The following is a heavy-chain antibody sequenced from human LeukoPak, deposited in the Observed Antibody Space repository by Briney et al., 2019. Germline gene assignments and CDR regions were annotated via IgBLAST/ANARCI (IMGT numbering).Heavy chain of an antibody. D-gene: IGHD1-26*01. CDR2: IYTSGST. CDR1: GGSISSYY. V-gene: IGHV4-4*09. CDR3: ARLVGAGFFDY. Sequence: SETLSLTCTVSGGSISSYYWSWIRQPPGKELEWIGYIYTSGSTNYNPSLKSRVTISVDTSKNQFSLKLSSVTAADTAVYYRARLVGAGFFDYWGQGTLVTVSS. J-gene: IGHJ4*02.